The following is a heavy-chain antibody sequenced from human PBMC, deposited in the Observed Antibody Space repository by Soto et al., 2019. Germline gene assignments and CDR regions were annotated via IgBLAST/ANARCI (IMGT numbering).Heavy chain of an antibody. CDR2: LIPVFGSP. CDR3: TRVLGYTFEPGKTRYYAMDV. V-gene: IGHV1-69*01. D-gene: IGHD5-18*01. J-gene: IGHJ6*02. CDR1: GGTFSKDA. Sequence: VQLVQSGAEVKKPGSSVTVSCKTSGGTFSKDAINWVRQAPGQGLEWIGLLIPVFGSPIYAQKFQGRIRITAGESTSTAFMDLSSLRSEDTAVYYCTRVLGYTFEPGKTRYYAMDVWGQGTTVSVSS.